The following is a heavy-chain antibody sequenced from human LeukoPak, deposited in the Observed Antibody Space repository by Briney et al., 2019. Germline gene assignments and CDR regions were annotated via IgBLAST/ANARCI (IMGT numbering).Heavy chain of an antibody. D-gene: IGHD5-18*01. Sequence: PGGSLRLSCAASGFTLSSYGMSWVRQAPGKGLEWVSAISGSGGSTYYADSVKGRFTISRDNSKNTLYLQMNSLRAEDTAVYYCAKLQLWLLVGPYYFDYWGQGTLVTVSS. CDR2: ISGSGGST. CDR1: GFTLSSYG. V-gene: IGHV3-23*01. CDR3: AKLQLWLLVGPYYFDY. J-gene: IGHJ4*02.